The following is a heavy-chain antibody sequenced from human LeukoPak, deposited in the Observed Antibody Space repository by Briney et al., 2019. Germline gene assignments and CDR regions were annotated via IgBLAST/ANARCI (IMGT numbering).Heavy chain of an antibody. V-gene: IGHV3-33*01. D-gene: IGHD6-13*01. CDR2: IWYDGSNK. CDR3: ARDRAAGAFDY. Sequence: GGSLRLSCAASGFTFSSYGMHWVRQAPGKGLEWVAVIWYDGSNKYYADSVKGRFTISRDNSENTLYLQMNSLRAEDTAVYYCARDRAAGAFDYWGQGTLATVSS. J-gene: IGHJ4*02. CDR1: GFTFSSYG.